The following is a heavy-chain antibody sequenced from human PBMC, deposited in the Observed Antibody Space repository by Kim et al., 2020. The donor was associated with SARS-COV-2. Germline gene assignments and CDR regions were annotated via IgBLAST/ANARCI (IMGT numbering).Heavy chain of an antibody. J-gene: IGHJ3*01. CDR3: AKDGDSSGYDSFDV. V-gene: IGHV3-23*01. CDR2: ISDSGGTT. Sequence: GGSLRLSCAASGFTFSNYAMSWVRQAPGKGLEWVSTISDSGGTTYCADSVKGRFTISRDNSKNTLYLQMNSLSAEDTATFYCAKDGDSSGYDSFDVWGPGTMVTVSS. CDR1: GFTFSNYA. D-gene: IGHD3-22*01.